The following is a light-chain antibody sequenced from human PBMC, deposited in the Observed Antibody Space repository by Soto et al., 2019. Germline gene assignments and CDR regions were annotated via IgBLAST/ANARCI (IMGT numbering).Light chain of an antibody. V-gene: IGKV1-5*01. Sequence: GDRVTITCRASQSISSWLAWYQQKPGKAPKLLIYDASSLESGVPSRFSGSGSGTEFNLTISSLQPDDFATYYCQQYNSYSPTFGHGTKVEIK. CDR1: QSISSW. CDR3: QQYNSYSPT. J-gene: IGKJ1*01. CDR2: DAS.